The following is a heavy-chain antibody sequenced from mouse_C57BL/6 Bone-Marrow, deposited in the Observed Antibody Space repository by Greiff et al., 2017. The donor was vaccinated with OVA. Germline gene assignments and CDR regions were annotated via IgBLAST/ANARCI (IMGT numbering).Heavy chain of an antibody. Sequence: QVQLQQPGAELVMPGASVKLSCKASGYTFTSYWMHWVKQRPGQGLEWIGEIDPSDSYTNYNQKFKGKSTLTVDKSSSTAYMQLSSLTSEDSAVXYCARRRDYSYYFDYWGQGTTLTVSS. CDR1: GYTFTSYW. D-gene: IGHD2-13*01. V-gene: IGHV1-69*01. CDR2: IDPSDSYT. J-gene: IGHJ2*01. CDR3: ARRRDYSYYFDY.